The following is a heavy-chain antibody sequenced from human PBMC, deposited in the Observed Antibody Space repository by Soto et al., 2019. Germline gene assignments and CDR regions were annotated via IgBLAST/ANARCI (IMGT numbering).Heavy chain of an antibody. CDR1: GFTFSSYS. J-gene: IGHJ4*02. V-gene: IGHV3-23*01. Sequence: GGSLRLSCAASGFTFSSYSMNWVRQAPGKGLEWVSSISYSGGVTLYADSVRGRFTISRDNSKNTLYLQMNSLTVDDTAIYYCAKRPSTDSARPLFDYWGQGTLVTVSS. CDR3: AKRPSTDSARPLFDY. D-gene: IGHD2-15*01. CDR2: ISYSGGVT.